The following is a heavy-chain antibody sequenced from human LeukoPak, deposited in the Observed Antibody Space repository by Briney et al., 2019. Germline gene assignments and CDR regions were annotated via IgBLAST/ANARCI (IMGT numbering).Heavy chain of an antibody. Sequence: PSETLSLICTVSGGSISSSSYYWGWIRQPPGKGLEWIGSIYYSGSTYSNPSLKSRITISADTSKNQFSLNLNSLTAADTAVYYCARGAVFSDSQNYIGYWFDPWGQGTPVTVSS. D-gene: IGHD3-10*01. CDR3: ARGAVFSDSQNYIGYWFDP. J-gene: IGHJ5*02. V-gene: IGHV4-39*07. CDR1: GGSISSSSYY. CDR2: IYYSGST.